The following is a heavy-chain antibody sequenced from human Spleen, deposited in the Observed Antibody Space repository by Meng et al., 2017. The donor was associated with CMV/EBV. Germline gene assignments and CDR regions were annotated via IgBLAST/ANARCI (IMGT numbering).Heavy chain of an antibody. Sequence: PGHPFTTSLIGWVRQMPGKGLEWLGILYPGDSDTRYSPSFQGQVTISADKSISTAYLQWSSLKASDTAIYYCTRRVDRAVAGTHFDYWGRGSLVTVSS. CDR3: TRRVDRAVAGTHFDY. D-gene: IGHD6-19*01. CDR1: GHPFTTSL. V-gene: IGHV5-51*01. J-gene: IGHJ4*02. CDR2: LYPGDSDT.